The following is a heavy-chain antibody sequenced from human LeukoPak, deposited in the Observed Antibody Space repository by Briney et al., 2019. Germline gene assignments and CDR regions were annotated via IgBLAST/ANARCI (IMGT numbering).Heavy chain of an antibody. CDR2: ISAYNGNT. V-gene: IGHV1-18*01. Sequence: ASVKVSCKAFGYTFTSYGISWVRQAPGQGLEWMGWISAYNGNTNYAQKLQGRVTMTTDTSTSTAYMELRSLRSDDTVVYYCARDRDTDHRLDYWGQGTLVTVSS. CDR1: GYTFTSYG. CDR3: ARDRDTDHRLDY. D-gene: IGHD5-18*01. J-gene: IGHJ4*02.